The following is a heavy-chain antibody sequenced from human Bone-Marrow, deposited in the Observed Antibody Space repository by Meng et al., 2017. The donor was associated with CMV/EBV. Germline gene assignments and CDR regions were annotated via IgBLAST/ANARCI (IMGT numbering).Heavy chain of an antibody. CDR1: GFTFSSYS. D-gene: IGHD6-6*01. Sequence: GGSLRLSCAASGFTFSSYSMNWVRQAPGKGLEWVSSISSSSSYIYYADSVKGRFTISRDNAKNSLYLQMNSLRAEDTAVYYCARDPLVLYYYYGMDVWGQGTTVTVSS. CDR2: ISSSSSYI. CDR3: ARDPLVLYYYYGMDV. J-gene: IGHJ6*02. V-gene: IGHV3-21*01.